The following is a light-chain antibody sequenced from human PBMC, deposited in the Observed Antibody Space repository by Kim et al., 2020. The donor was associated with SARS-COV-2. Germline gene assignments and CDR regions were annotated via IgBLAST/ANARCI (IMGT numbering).Light chain of an antibody. CDR2: GAS. CDR3: QQYNDWPPVYT. V-gene: IGKV3-15*01. J-gene: IGKJ2*01. Sequence: SPGERATLSCRASRNINNNLAWYQQKPGHAPRLLIYGASTRATDIPARFSGSRSGTEFTLTISSLQSEDFAVYYCQQYNDWPPVYTFGQGTKLEI. CDR1: RNINNN.